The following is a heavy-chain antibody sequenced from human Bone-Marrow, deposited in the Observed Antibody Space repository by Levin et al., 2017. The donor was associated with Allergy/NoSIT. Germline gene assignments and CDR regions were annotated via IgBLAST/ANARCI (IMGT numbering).Heavy chain of an antibody. CDR3: TRGRIAVAGLGTY. D-gene: IGHD6-19*01. CDR2: IRSKAYGGTT. Sequence: GESLKISCTASGFTFGDYAMSWVRQAPGKGLEWVGFIRSKAYGGTTEYAASVKGRFTISRDDSKSIAYLQMNSLKTEDTAVYYCTRGRIAVAGLGTYWGQGTLVTVSS. V-gene: IGHV3-49*04. CDR1: GFTFGDYA. J-gene: IGHJ4*02.